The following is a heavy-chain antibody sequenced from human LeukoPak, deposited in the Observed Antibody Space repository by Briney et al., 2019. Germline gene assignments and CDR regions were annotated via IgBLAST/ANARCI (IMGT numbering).Heavy chain of an antibody. Sequence: SETLSLTCTVSSASISSGTYYWSWIRQPAGKGLEWIGRIYTTGSTNYNPSLKSRVTISVDTSKNQFSLKLSSVTAADTAVYYCARLYSRFGINWFDPWGQGTLVTVSS. CDR2: IYTTGST. D-gene: IGHD6-13*01. CDR1: SASISSGTYY. J-gene: IGHJ5*02. CDR3: ARLYSRFGINWFDP. V-gene: IGHV4-61*02.